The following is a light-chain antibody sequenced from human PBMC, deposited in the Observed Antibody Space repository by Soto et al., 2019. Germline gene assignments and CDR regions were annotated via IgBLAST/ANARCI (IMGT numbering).Light chain of an antibody. CDR2: EGS. Sequence: QSALTQPASVSGSPGQSITISCTGTSSDVGSYNLVSWYQQHPGKAPKLMIYEGSKRPSGVSNRFSGSKSGNTASLTISGLQAEDEGEYYCCSYAGSSTCGVVFGGGTKLTVL. CDR1: SSDVGSYNL. J-gene: IGLJ2*01. V-gene: IGLV2-23*01. CDR3: CSYAGSSTCGVV.